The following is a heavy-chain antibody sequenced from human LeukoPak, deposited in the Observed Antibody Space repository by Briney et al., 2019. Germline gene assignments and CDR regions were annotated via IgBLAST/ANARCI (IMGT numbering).Heavy chain of an antibody. CDR1: GFTFGSYW. Sequence: GGSLRLSCAASGFTFGSYWVHWIRHAPGKGLVWVSRINSDGSSTNYADSVKGRFTVSRDNAKNTLYLQMNSLRAEGTAVYYCARSTYGSSSAFDYWGQGTLVTASS. CDR2: INSDGSST. CDR3: ARSTYGSSSAFDY. D-gene: IGHD6-6*01. J-gene: IGHJ4*02. V-gene: IGHV3-74*01.